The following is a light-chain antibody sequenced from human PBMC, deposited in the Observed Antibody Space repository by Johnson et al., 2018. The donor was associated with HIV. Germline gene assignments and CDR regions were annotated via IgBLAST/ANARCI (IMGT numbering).Light chain of an antibody. J-gene: IGLJ1*01. Sequence: QSVLTQPPSVSAAPGQKVTISCSVSTSNIGNNYVSWYQQLPGTAPKLLIYEKNKRPSGIPDRFSASKSGTSATLVFTGLQTGDEADYYCGAWDSSLSAHFVFGTGTKVTVL. CDR2: EKN. V-gene: IGLV1-51*02. CDR1: TSNIGNNY. CDR3: GAWDSSLSAHFV.